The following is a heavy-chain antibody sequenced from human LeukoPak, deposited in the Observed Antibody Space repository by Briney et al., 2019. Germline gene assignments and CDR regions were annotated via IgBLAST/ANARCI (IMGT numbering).Heavy chain of an antibody. J-gene: IGHJ3*02. D-gene: IGHD6-13*01. CDR2: ISYDGSNK. CDR3: ARSYSSSWHEPAPIDAFDI. Sequence: PGGSLRLSCAASGFTFSSYAMHWVRQAPGKGLEWVAVISYDGSNKYYADSVKGRFTISRDNSKNTLYLQMNSLRAEDTAVYYCARSYSSSWHEPAPIDAFDIWGQGTMVTVSS. V-gene: IGHV3-30-3*01. CDR1: GFTFSSYA.